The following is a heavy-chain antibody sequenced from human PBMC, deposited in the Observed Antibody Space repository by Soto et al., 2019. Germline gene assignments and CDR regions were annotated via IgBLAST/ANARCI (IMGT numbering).Heavy chain of an antibody. J-gene: IGHJ6*02. CDR2: INPNSGGT. CDR1: GYTFTSYA. CDR3: ARDLSYYDSSGYYPKPYYYYGMDV. D-gene: IGHD3-22*01. V-gene: IGHV1-2*04. Sequence: ASVKVSCKASGYTFTSYAMHWVRQAPGQRLEWMGWINPNSGGTNYAQKFQGWVTMTRDTSISTAYMELSRLRSDDTAVYYCARDLSYYDSSGYYPKPYYYYGMDVWGQGTTVTVSS.